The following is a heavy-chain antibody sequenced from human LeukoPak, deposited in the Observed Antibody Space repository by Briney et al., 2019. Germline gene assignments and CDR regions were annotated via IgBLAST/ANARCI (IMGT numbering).Heavy chain of an antibody. Sequence: GGSLRLSCAASGFTFSNAWMSWVRQAPGKGLEWVGRIKSKTDGGTTDYAAPVKGRFTISRDDSKNTLYLQMNSPKTEDTAVYYCTTVSYDILTGYYRPPYFDYWGQGTLVTVSS. V-gene: IGHV3-15*01. J-gene: IGHJ4*02. CDR2: IKSKTDGGTT. D-gene: IGHD3-9*01. CDR1: GFTFSNAW. CDR3: TTVSYDILTGYYRPPYFDY.